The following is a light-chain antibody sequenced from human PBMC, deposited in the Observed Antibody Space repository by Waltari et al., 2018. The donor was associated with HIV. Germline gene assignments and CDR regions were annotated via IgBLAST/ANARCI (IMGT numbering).Light chain of an antibody. V-gene: IGLV3-25*03. CDR1: PLPNLT. CDR2: KDI. J-gene: IGLJ3*02. CDR3: QSTDFDGTWV. Sequence: SYDLTQTPSLSVSPGQTPSINSSRGPLPNLTSSWYRQKAGQATVLLIDKDIERPSGIPERISGSESGTGITLTISGVQAEDEGDYFCQSTDFDGTWVFGGGTRLTVL.